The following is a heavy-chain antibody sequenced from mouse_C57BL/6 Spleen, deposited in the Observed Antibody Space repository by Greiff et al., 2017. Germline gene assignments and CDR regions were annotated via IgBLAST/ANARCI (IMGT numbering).Heavy chain of an antibody. CDR3: ARYHYCNYYFDY. D-gene: IGHD2-1*01. J-gene: IGHJ2*01. Sequence: EVKLVESGPGLAKPSQTLSLTCSVTGYSITSDYWTWIRKFPGNKLEYMGYISYSGSTYYNPSLKSRISITRDTSKNQYYLQLNSVTTEDTATYYCARYHYCNYYFDYWGQGTTLTVSS. V-gene: IGHV3-8*01. CDR2: ISYSGST. CDR1: GYSITSDY.